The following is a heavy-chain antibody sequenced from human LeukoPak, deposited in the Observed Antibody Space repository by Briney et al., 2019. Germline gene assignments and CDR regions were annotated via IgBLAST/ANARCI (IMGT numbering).Heavy chain of an antibody. CDR2: ISGYNGNT. V-gene: IGHV1-18*01. D-gene: IGHD6-19*01. J-gene: IGHJ4*02. CDR3: ARDLKMAYSSGRYSWGTGSSNDY. CDR1: GYTFTNYG. Sequence: ASVKVSCKASGYTFTNYGISWVRQAPGQGLEWMGWISGYNGNTYYEQKFQGRITMTTDTSTSTSYMELRSLRSDDTAVYYCARDLKMAYSSGRYSWGTGSSNDYWGQGTLVTVSS.